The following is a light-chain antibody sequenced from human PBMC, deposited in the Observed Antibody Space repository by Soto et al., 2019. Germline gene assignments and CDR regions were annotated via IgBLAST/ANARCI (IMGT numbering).Light chain of an antibody. CDR2: DVS. CDR1: SSDVGGYNY. Sequence: QYALTQPASVSGSPGQAATISRTGTSSDVGGYNYVSWYQQHPGKAPKLMIYDVSNRPSGVSNRFSGSKSGNTASLTISGLQAEDEADYYCSSYTSSSSYVFGTGTKVTV. CDR3: SSYTSSSSYV. J-gene: IGLJ1*01. V-gene: IGLV2-14*01.